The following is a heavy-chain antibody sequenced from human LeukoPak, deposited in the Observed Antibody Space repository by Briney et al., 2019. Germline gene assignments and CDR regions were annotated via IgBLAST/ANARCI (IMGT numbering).Heavy chain of an antibody. CDR2: MNPNSGNT. V-gene: IGHV1-8*03. CDR1: GYTFTSYD. J-gene: IGHJ6*03. CDR3: ARDNSHYYDSSGYNYYYYYYMDV. D-gene: IGHD3-22*01. Sequence: ASVKVSCKASGYTFTSYDINWVRQATGQGLEWMGWMNPNSGNTGYAQKFQGRVTITRNTSISTAYMELSSLRSEDTAVYYCARDNSHYYDSSGYNYYYYYYMDVWGKGTTVTVSS.